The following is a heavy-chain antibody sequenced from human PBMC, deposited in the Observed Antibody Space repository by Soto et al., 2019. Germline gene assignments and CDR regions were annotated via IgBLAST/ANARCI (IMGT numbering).Heavy chain of an antibody. CDR3: ARFEWGSRAAFDY. CDR1: GGSISSYY. Sequence: QVQLQESGPGLVKPSETLSLTCTVSGGSISSYYWSWIRQPPGKGLEWIGYIYYSGCTNYNPSLKSRVTISVDTSKNQFSLKLSSVTAADTAVYYCARFEWGSRAAFDYWGQGTLVTVSS. V-gene: IGHV4-59*01. CDR2: IYYSGCT. D-gene: IGHD6-13*01. J-gene: IGHJ4*02.